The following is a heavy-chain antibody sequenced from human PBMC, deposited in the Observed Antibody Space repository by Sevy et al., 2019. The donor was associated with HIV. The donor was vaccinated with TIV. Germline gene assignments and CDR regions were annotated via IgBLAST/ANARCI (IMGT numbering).Heavy chain of an antibody. CDR3: ARDSVAGGFDY. D-gene: IGHD2-15*01. V-gene: IGHV3-7*01. Sequence: GGSLRLSCVASGFAFSSYWMSWVRQAPGKGLEWVANIKQDGSEKYYVDSVKGRFTISRDNAKNSLYLQMNSLRAEDTAVYYCARDSVAGGFDYWGQGTLVTVSS. J-gene: IGHJ4*02. CDR1: GFAFSSYW. CDR2: IKQDGSEK.